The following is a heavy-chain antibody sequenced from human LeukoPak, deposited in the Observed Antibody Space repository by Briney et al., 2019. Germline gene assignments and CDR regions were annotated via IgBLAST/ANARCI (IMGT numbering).Heavy chain of an antibody. D-gene: IGHD3-22*01. CDR1: GFTFSSYS. CDR3: AMSPSSGYAGDYNDY. Sequence: GGSLRLSCAASGFTFSSYSMNWVRQAPGKGLEWVSSISSSSSYIYYADSVKGRFTISRDNAKNSLYLQMNSLRAEDAAVYYCAMSPSSGYAGDYNDYWGQGTLVTVSS. V-gene: IGHV3-21*01. CDR2: ISSSSSYI. J-gene: IGHJ4*02.